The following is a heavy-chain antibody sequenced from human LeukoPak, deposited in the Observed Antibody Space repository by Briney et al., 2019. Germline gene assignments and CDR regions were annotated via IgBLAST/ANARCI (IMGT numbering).Heavy chain of an antibody. CDR1: GYTFTGYY. CDR3: AREYSSSSGYNWFDP. V-gene: IGHV1-2*02. CDR2: INPNSGGT. D-gene: IGHD6-6*01. Sequence: ASVKVFCKASGYTFTGYYMHWVRQAPGQGLEWMGWINPNSGGTNYAQKFQGRVTMTRDTSISTAYMELSRLRSDDTAVYYCAREYSSSSGYNWFDPWGQGTLDTVSS. J-gene: IGHJ5*02.